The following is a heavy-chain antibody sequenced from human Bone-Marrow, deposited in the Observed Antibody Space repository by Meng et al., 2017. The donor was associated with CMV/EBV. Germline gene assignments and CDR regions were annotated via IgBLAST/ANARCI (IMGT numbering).Heavy chain of an antibody. CDR3: AXSAXTFPLDY. CDR1: RFSLSTSGVG. V-gene: IGHV2-5*02. J-gene: IGHJ4*02. CDR2: IYWDDDK. D-gene: IGHD4-17*01. Sequence: ITMKESGPTLVKPTQTLPLTRTFSRFSLSTSGVGVGLIRQPPGKALELLALIYWDDDKRYSPSLKSRLTITKDTSKNQVVLTMTNMXXXDTAXYYCAXSAXTFPLDYWGQGTLVTVSS.